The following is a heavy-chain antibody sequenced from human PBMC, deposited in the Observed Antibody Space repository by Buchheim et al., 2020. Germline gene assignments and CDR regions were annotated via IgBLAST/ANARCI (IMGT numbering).Heavy chain of an antibody. CDR1: GFTFSSYA. Sequence: QVQLVESGGGVVQPGRSLRLSCAASGFTFSSYAMHWVRQAPGKGLEWVAVISYDGSNKYYADSVKGRFTISRDNSKTTLYLQMNSLRAEDTAVYYCAREGIAVAGTRKYYYYYYGMDVWGQGTT. CDR3: AREGIAVAGTRKYYYYYYGMDV. D-gene: IGHD6-19*01. V-gene: IGHV3-30-3*01. J-gene: IGHJ6*02. CDR2: ISYDGSNK.